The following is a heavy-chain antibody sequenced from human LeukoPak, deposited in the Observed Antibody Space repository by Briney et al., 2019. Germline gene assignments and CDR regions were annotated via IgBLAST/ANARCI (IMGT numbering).Heavy chain of an antibody. CDR3: ARAVLGYSWVYDY. CDR1: GFTFSSYT. V-gene: IGHV3-21*01. J-gene: IGHJ4*02. Sequence: PGGSLRLSCAASGFTFSSYTMNWVRQAPGKGLEWVSSFSRSGPYIYYADSVKGRFTISRDNAKKSLYLQMNSLRDEDTAVYYCARAVLGYSWVYDYWGQGTLVTVSS. CDR2: FSRSGPYI. D-gene: IGHD5-18*01.